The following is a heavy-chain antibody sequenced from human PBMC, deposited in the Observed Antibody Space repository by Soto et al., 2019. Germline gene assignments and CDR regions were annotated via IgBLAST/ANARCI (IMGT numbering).Heavy chain of an antibody. J-gene: IGHJ4*02. CDR1: GFTFSSYA. D-gene: IGHD6-19*01. CDR2: ISGSPGST. CDR3: AKDESVSSGPDY. V-gene: IGHV3-23*01. Sequence: GSLRLSCAASGFTFSSYAMRWVRQAPGKGLEWVSAISGSPGSTYYADSVKGRFTISRDNSKNTLYLQMNSLRAEDTAVYYCAKDESVSSGPDYWGQGTLVTVSS.